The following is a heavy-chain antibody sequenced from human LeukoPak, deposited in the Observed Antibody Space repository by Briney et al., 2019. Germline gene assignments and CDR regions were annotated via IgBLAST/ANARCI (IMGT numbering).Heavy chain of an antibody. CDR3: ESDYGMDV. V-gene: IGHV3-30*03. Sequence: PGGSLRLSCAASGFTFSSYWMHWVRQAPGKGLEWVAVISYDGSNKYYADSVKGRFTISRDNSKNTLYLQMNSLRAEDTAVYYCESDYGMDVWGQGTTVTVSS. CDR2: ISYDGSNK. CDR1: GFTFSSYW. J-gene: IGHJ6*02.